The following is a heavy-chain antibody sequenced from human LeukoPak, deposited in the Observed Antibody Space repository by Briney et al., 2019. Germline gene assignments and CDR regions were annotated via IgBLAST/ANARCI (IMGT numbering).Heavy chain of an antibody. CDR2: MNPNSGNT. Sequence: ASVKVSCKASGYTFTSYDINWVRQATGQGLEWKGWMNPNSGNTGYAQKFQGRVTMTRNTSISTAYMELSSLRSEDTAVYYCARGLSSDGGDAFDIWGQGTMVTVSS. D-gene: IGHD6-6*01. J-gene: IGHJ3*02. CDR3: ARGLSSDGGDAFDI. CDR1: GYTFTSYD. V-gene: IGHV1-8*01.